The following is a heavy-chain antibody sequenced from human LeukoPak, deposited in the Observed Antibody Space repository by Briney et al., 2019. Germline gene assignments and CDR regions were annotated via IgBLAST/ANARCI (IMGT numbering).Heavy chain of an antibody. CDR1: GFTFNSYS. CDR3: ARDRTSGYYYGSSGYYDY. D-gene: IGHD3-22*01. J-gene: IGHJ4*02. CDR2: ISSSSSYI. V-gene: IGHV3-21*01. Sequence: PGGSLRLSCAASGFTFNSYSMNWVRQAPGKGLEWVSSISSSSSYIYYADSVKGRFTISRDNAKNSLYLQMNSLRAEDTAVYYCARDRTSGYYYGSSGYYDYWGQGTLVTVSS.